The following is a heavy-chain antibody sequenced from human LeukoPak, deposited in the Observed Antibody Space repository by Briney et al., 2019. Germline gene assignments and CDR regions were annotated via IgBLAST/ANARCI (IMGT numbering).Heavy chain of an antibody. D-gene: IGHD2/OR15-2a*01. CDR3: ARRLSTRSYYLDD. Sequence: PSETLSLTCTVSGGSISSSSYYWGWIRQPPGKGLEWIGSIYYSGSTYYNPSLKSRVTMSVDTSKNQFSLKLNSATAADTAVYYCARRLSTRSYYLDDWGQGTLVTVSS. CDR1: GGSISSSSYY. J-gene: IGHJ4*02. CDR2: IYYSGST. V-gene: IGHV4-39*01.